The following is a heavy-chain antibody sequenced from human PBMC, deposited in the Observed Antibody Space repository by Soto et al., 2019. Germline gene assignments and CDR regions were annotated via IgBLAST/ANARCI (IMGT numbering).Heavy chain of an antibody. J-gene: IGHJ4*02. Sequence: PGGSLRLSCAASGFTFSSYGMHWVRQAPGKGLEWVAVIWYDGSNKYYADSVKGRFTISRDNSKNTLYLQMNSLRAEDTAVYYCARDWGSGWYIIRFGLENRPRWGQGTLVTVSS. D-gene: IGHD6-19*01. CDR1: GFTFSSYG. CDR2: IWYDGSNK. V-gene: IGHV3-33*01. CDR3: ARDWGSGWYIIRFGLENRPR.